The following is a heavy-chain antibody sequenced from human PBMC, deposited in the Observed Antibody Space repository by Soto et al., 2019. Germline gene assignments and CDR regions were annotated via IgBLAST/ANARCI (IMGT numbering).Heavy chain of an antibody. CDR2: ISSSSSII. CDR3: AKTSRSRIAVAGTLDY. J-gene: IGHJ4*02. V-gene: IGHV3-48*04. Sequence: GGSLRLSCAASGFTFSSYSMNWVRQPPGKGLEWVSYISSSSSIISYADSVKGRFTISRDNAKNSLYLQMNSLRTEDTAVYYCAKTSRSRIAVAGTLDYWGQGTLVTVSS. D-gene: IGHD6-19*01. CDR1: GFTFSSYS.